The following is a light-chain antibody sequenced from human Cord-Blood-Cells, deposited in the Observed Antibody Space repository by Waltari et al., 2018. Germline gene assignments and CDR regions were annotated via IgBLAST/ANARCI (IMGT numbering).Light chain of an antibody. V-gene: IGLV2-11*01. J-gene: IGLJ2*01. CDR2: DVS. Sequence: QSALTQPRSVSGSPGQSVTLPCPGTSSDVGGYNYVSWYQQHPGKAPKLMIYDVSKRPSGVPDRFSGSKSGNTASLTISGLQAEDEADYYCCSYAGSYTVVFGGGTKLTVL. CDR3: CSYAGSYTVV. CDR1: SSDVGGYNY.